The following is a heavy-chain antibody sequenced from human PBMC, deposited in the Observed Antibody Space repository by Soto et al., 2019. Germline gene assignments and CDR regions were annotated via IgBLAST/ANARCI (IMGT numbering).Heavy chain of an antibody. D-gene: IGHD5-12*01. J-gene: IGHJ4*02. CDR2: IYYSGGT. Sequence: SETLSLTCTVSGGSISSYYWSWIRQPPGKGLEWIGYIYYSGGTNYNPSLKSRVTISVDTSKNQFSLKLSSVTAADTAVYYCARDRSTPLATIPHGYFDYWGQGTLVTVSS. CDR1: GGSISSYY. CDR3: ARDRSTPLATIPHGYFDY. V-gene: IGHV4-59*01.